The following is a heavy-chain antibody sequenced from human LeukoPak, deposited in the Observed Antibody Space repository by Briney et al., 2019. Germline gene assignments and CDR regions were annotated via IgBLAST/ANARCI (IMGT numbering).Heavy chain of an antibody. V-gene: IGHV3-30*02. Sequence: PGGSLRLSCAASGFSFSNYGMNWVRQAPDKGLEWVAFIRYDGNEKYYAESVKGRFTISRDTSRNTLYLQMNNLRAEDTAVYYCAKDLMRDRWFGESWGQGTLVTVSS. D-gene: IGHD3-10*01. J-gene: IGHJ5*02. CDR3: AKDLMRDRWFGES. CDR2: IRYDGNEK. CDR1: GFSFSNYG.